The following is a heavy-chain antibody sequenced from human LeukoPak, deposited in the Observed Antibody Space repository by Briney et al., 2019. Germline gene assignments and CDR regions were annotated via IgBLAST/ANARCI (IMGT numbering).Heavy chain of an antibody. CDR3: AREITGTTREAFDI. J-gene: IGHJ3*02. Sequence: PGGSLRLSCAASGFTFSSYSMNWVRQAPGKGLEWVSSISSSSYIYYADSVKGRFTISRDNAKNSLYLQMNSLRAEDTAVYYCAREITGTTREAFDIWGQGTMVTVSS. CDR1: GFTFSSYS. D-gene: IGHD1-20*01. V-gene: IGHV3-21*01. CDR2: ISSSSYI.